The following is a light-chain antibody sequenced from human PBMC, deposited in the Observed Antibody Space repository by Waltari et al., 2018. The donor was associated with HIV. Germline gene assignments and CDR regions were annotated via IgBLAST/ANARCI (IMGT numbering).Light chain of an antibody. Sequence: DIQMTQSPSSVSASVGDRVTITCRASQDVSRWLAWYQQKPGKAPKLLIYGASSLQSGVPSRFSGSGSGTDFTLTISSLQAEDFATYYCQQANSFPFTFGPGTKMDLK. J-gene: IGKJ3*01. CDR3: QQANSFPFT. CDR2: GAS. CDR1: QDVSRW. V-gene: IGKV1-12*01.